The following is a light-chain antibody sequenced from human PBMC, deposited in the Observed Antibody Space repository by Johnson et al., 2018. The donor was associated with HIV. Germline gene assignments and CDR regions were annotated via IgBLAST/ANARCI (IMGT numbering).Light chain of an antibody. CDR3: GTWDSSLSVYV. V-gene: IGLV1-51*02. CDR1: SSNIGNNY. Sequence: QSVLTQPPSVSAAPGQKVTISCSGSSSNIGNNYVSWYQQLPGTAPKVLIHENNKRPSGIPDRFSGSKSGTSATLGITGLQTGDEADYYCGTWDSSLSVYVFGTGTKVTVL. CDR2: ENN. J-gene: IGLJ1*01.